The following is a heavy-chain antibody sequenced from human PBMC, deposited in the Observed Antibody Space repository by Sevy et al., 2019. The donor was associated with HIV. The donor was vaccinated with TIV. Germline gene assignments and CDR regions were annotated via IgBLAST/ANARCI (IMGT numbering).Heavy chain of an antibody. CDR2: ISSSSSYI. CDR1: GFTFSSYS. V-gene: IGHV3-21*01. Sequence: GGSLRLSCAASGFTFSSYSMNWVRQAPGKGLEWVSSISSSSSYIYYADSGKGRFTISRDNAKNSLYLQMNSLRAEDTAVYYCAMVVRPSYGMDVWGQGTTVTVSS. J-gene: IGHJ6*02. D-gene: IGHD2-15*01. CDR3: AMVVRPSYGMDV.